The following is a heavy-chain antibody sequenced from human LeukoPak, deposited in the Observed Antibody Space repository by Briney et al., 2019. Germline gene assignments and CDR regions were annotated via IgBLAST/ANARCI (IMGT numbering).Heavy chain of an antibody. D-gene: IGHD2-2*01. V-gene: IGHV3-11*04. CDR3: AKRCSSTSCLQN. J-gene: IGHJ4*02. CDR2: ISSGGTTI. Sequence: GGSLRLSCAASGFTFSNAWMSWVRQAPGKGLEWISYISSGGTTIYYADSVKGRFTISRDNAKNSVYLQMNSLRAEDTAVYYCAKRCSSTSCLQNWGQGTLVTVSS. CDR1: GFTFSNAW.